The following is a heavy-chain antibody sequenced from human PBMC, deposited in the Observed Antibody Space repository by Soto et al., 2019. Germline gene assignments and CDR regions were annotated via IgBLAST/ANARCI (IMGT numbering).Heavy chain of an antibody. J-gene: IGHJ4*02. Sequence: GGSLRLSCAASGFSFSGYWMHWVRQAPGKGLVWLSRIHSDGAITDYADFVKGRFTISRDNAKNTLYLQMNSLRVEDTAVYYCVREEAVVATCFGYWGQGTLVTVSS. CDR2: IHSDGAIT. D-gene: IGHD6-19*01. CDR1: GFSFSGYW. V-gene: IGHV3-74*01. CDR3: VREEAVVATCFGY.